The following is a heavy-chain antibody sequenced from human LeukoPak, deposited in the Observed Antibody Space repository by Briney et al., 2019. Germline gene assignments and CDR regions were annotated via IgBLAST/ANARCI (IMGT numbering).Heavy chain of an antibody. CDR2: IYTSGST. CDR3: ARLSSSWYQDWYFDL. J-gene: IGHJ2*01. CDR1: GGSISNYD. D-gene: IGHD6-13*01. V-gene: IGHV4-4*07. Sequence: SETLSLTCTVSGGSISNYDWSWIRQPAGRGLEWIGRIYTSGSTNYNPSLKSRVTMSEDTSKKQFSLKLSSVTAADTAVYYCARLSSSWYQDWYFDLWGRGTLVTVSS.